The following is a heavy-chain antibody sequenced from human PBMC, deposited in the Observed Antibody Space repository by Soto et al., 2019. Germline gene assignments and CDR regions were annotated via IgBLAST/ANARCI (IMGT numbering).Heavy chain of an antibody. CDR2: INGYNGNT. J-gene: IGHJ6*02. V-gene: IGHV1-18*01. CDR3: ARMGDVPYYYYGMDV. Sequence: QVQLVQSGAEVKKPGASVKVSCKASGYTVSRSGISWVRQAPGQGLEWMGWINGYNGNTNYTQKMQGRITMTTDTPTSTAYMELRSLRSDDTAVYYCARMGDVPYYYYGMDVWGQGPTVIVSS. D-gene: IGHD3-16*01. CDR1: GYTVSRSG.